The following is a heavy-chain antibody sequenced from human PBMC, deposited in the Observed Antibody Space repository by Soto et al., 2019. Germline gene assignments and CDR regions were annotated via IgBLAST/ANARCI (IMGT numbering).Heavy chain of an antibody. CDR2: IYYSGGT. J-gene: IGHJ4*02. CDR3: ARTYYSSGWLIRPFDY. D-gene: IGHD6-19*01. V-gene: IGHV4-59*08. CDR1: GGSISSYY. Sequence: SDTLSLTCTVSGGSISSYYWSWIRQPPGKGLEWIGYIYYSGGTNYNPSLKSRVTISVDTSKNQFSLKLSSVTAADTAVYYCARTYYSSGWLIRPFDYWGQGTLVTVSS.